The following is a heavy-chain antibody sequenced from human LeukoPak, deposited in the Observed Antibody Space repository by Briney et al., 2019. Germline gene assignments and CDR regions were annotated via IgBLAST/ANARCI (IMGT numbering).Heavy chain of an antibody. CDR1: GFTFSSYA. D-gene: IGHD6-6*01. J-gene: IGHJ4*02. CDR2: ISSGSSYI. V-gene: IGHV3-21*01. CDR3: ARDADSSSSVTLIDY. Sequence: GGSLRLSCAASGFTFSSYAMNWVRQAPGKGLEWVSSISSGSSYIYYADSVKGRFTTSRDNAKKSLYLQMNSLRAEDTAVYYCARDADSSSSVTLIDYWGQGTLVTVSS.